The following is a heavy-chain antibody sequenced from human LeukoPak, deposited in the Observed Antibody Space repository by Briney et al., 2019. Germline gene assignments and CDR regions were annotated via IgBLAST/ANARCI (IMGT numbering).Heavy chain of an antibody. Sequence: SVKVSCKASGGTFSSYAISWVRQAPGQGLEWMGRIIPILGIANYAQKFQGRVTITADESTSTAYMELSSLRSEDTAVYYCARQLHGSGSYYPLGDWGQGTLVTVSS. D-gene: IGHD3-10*01. J-gene: IGHJ4*02. V-gene: IGHV1-69*04. CDR2: IIPILGIA. CDR1: GGTFSSYA. CDR3: ARQLHGSGSYYPLGD.